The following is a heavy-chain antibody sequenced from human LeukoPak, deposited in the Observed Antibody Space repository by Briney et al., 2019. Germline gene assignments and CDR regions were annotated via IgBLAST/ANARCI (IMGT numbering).Heavy chain of an antibody. D-gene: IGHD1-26*01. CDR2: ISYDGSNK. CDR3: AKESGSYYFDY. CDR1: GFTFSSYG. J-gene: IGHJ4*02. V-gene: IGHV3-30*18. Sequence: GGSLRPSCAASGFTFSSYGMHWVRQAPGKGLEWVAVISYDGSNKYYADSVKGRFTISRDNSKNTLYLQMNSLRAEDTAVYYCAKESGSYYFDYWGQGTLVTVSS.